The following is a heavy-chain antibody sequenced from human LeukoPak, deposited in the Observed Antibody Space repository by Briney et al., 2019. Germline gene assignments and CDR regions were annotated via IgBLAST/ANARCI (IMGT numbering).Heavy chain of an antibody. CDR3: ARTDLDIVVVPAAAYGMDV. Sequence: GGSLRLSCAASGFTFSSYSMNWVRQAPGKGLEWVSSISSSSSYIYYADSVKGRFTISRDNAKNSLYLQMNSLRAEDTAVYYCARTDLDIVVVPAAAYGMDVWGQGTTVTVSS. D-gene: IGHD2-2*01. CDR1: GFTFSSYS. J-gene: IGHJ6*02. CDR2: ISSSSSYI. V-gene: IGHV3-21*01.